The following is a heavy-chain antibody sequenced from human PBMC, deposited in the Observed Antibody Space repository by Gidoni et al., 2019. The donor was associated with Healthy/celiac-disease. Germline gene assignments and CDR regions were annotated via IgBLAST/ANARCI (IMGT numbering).Heavy chain of an antibody. CDR3: ARGGDYVFDY. J-gene: IGHJ4*02. Sequence: DLMGWINAGNGNTKYSQKFQGRVTITRDTSASTAYMELSSLRSEDTAVYYCARGGDYVFDYWGQGTLVTVSS. CDR2: INAGNGNT. D-gene: IGHD4-17*01. V-gene: IGHV1-3*01.